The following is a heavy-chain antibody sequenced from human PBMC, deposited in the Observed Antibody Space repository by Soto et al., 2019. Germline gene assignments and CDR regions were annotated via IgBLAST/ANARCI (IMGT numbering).Heavy chain of an antibody. CDR2: IYYSGST. J-gene: IGHJ6*02. CDR1: GGSISSGGYY. CDR3: ASYGSGHYYYYGMDV. V-gene: IGHV4-31*03. Sequence: PSETLSLTCSVSGGSISSGGYYWRWIRQHPGKGLEWIGYIYYSGSTYYNPSLKSRVTISVDTSKNQFSLKLSSVTAADTAVYYCASYGSGHYYYYGMDVWGQGTTVTVSS. D-gene: IGHD3-10*01.